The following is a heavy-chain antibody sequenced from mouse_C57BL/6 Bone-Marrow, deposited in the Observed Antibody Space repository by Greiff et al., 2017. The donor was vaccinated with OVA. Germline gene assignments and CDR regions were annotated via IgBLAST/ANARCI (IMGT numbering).Heavy chain of an antibody. J-gene: IGHJ4*01. V-gene: IGHV3-6*01. D-gene: IGHD4-1*01. CDR3: ARGGLGRDYAMDY. Sequence: ESGPGLVKPSQSLSLTCSVTGYSITSGYYWNWIRQFPGNKLEWMGYISYDGSNNYNPSLKNRISITRDTSKNQFFLKLNSVTTEDTATYYCARGGLGRDYAMDYWGQGTSVTVSS. CDR2: ISYDGSN. CDR1: GYSITSGYY.